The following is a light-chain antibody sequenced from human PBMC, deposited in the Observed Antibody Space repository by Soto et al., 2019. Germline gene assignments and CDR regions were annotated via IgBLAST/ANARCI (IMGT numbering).Light chain of an antibody. CDR3: SSYTSTSTL. Sequence: QPVLTQPASVSGSPGQSITISCTGTSSDVGGYKYVSWYQLHPGTAPKLVIYDVTNRPSGVSNRFSGSKSGNTASLTISGLQAEDEADYFCSSYTSTSTLFGTGTKVTVL. CDR1: SSDVGGYKY. J-gene: IGLJ1*01. CDR2: DVT. V-gene: IGLV2-14*01.